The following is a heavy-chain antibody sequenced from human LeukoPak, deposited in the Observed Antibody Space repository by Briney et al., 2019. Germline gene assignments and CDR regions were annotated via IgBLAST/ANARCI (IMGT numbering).Heavy chain of an antibody. D-gene: IGHD6-19*01. CDR1: GFTFSSYA. J-gene: IGHJ4*02. V-gene: IGHV3-30-3*01. CDR2: ISYDGSNK. CDR3: ARDQNSGWYYFDY. Sequence: HAGGSLRLSCAASGFTFSSYAMHWVRQAPGKGLEWVAVISYDGSNKYYADSVKGRFTISRDKSKNTLYLQMNSLRAEDTAVYYCARDQNSGWYYFDYWGQGTLVTVSS.